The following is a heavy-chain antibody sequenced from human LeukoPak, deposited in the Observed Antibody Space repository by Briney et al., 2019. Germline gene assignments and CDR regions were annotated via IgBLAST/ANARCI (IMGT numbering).Heavy chain of an antibody. CDR2: ISGSGGST. J-gene: IGHJ3*02. D-gene: IGHD3-22*01. CDR1: GFTFSSYA. V-gene: IGHV3-23*01. Sequence: GGSLRLSCAASGFTFSSYAMSWVRQAPGKGLEWVSAISGSGGSTYYADSVKGRFTISRDNAKNSLYLQMNSLRAEDTAVYYCARRYDSSGYYWGDAFDTWGQGTMVTVSS. CDR3: ARRYDSSGYYWGDAFDT.